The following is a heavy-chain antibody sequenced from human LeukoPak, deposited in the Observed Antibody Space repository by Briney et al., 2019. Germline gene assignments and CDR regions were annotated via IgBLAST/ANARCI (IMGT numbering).Heavy chain of an antibody. CDR3: ASYCSSTSCYGGFDY. V-gene: IGHV3-30-3*01. CDR1: GVTFSSYS. J-gene: IGHJ4*02. CDR2: ITYDGSNK. D-gene: IGHD2-2*01. Sequence: GGSLRLSCAASGVTFSSYSMHWVRQAPGKGLEWVAVITYDGSNKYYADSVKGRFTISRDNSKNTLYLQMNSLRAEDTAVYYCASYCSSTSCYGGFDYWGQGTLVTVSS.